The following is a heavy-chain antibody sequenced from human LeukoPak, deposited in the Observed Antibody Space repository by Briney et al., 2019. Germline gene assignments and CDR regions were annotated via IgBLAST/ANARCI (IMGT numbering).Heavy chain of an antibody. D-gene: IGHD3-22*01. Sequence: SGGSLRLSCAASGFTFSSYWMSWVRQATGKGLEWVANIKQDGSEKYYVDSVKGRFTISRDNAKNSLYLQMNSLRAEDTAVYYCARGFYPDRTMIVVVVDYWGQGTLVTVSS. V-gene: IGHV3-7*03. J-gene: IGHJ4*02. CDR2: IKQDGSEK. CDR3: ARGFYPDRTMIVVVVDY. CDR1: GFTFSSYW.